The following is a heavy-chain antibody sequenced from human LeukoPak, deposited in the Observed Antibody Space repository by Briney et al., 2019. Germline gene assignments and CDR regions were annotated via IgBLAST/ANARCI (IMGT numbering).Heavy chain of an antibody. Sequence: PSETLSLTCIVSGDSISSYDWSGIRQPPGKGLEWIGYISYSGSTNYNPSLNSRLTISVDTSKSQLSLKLTSLTAAGTAVYYCASEDIMVRGFVGYWGQGTLVTVSS. D-gene: IGHD3-10*01. CDR3: ASEDIMVRGFVGY. V-gene: IGHV4-59*01. CDR1: GDSISSYD. J-gene: IGHJ4*02. CDR2: ISYSGST.